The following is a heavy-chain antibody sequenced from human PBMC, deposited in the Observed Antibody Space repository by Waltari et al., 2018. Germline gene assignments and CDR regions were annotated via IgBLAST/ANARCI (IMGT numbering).Heavy chain of an antibody. J-gene: IGHJ5*02. CDR3: ARVGTYCSGGSCPPNWFDP. Sequence: QVQLVQSGAEVKKPGSSVKVSCKASGGTFSSSAISWVRQAPGHGLEWMGGIIPIFGTANYAQKFQGRVTITADESTSTAYMELSSLRSEDTAVYYCARVGTYCSGGSCPPNWFDPWGQGTLVTVSS. D-gene: IGHD2-15*01. CDR2: IIPIFGTA. V-gene: IGHV1-69*13. CDR1: GGTFSSSA.